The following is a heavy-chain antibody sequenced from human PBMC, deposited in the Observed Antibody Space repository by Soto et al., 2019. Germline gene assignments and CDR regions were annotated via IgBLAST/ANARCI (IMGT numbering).Heavy chain of an antibody. V-gene: IGHV3-43D*04. CDR2: TNSDGTDS. J-gene: IGHJ4*02. Sequence: GGSLRLSCAAAGFDFEDYAMHWFRQVPGKGLEWVSLTNSDGTDSYYMDSVEGRFTISRDNAKSTLYLQMDRLRPEDTALYFCAKSLYYYDSSPLDHWGQGTLVTVSS. CDR1: GFDFEDYA. D-gene: IGHD3-22*01. CDR3: AKSLYYYDSSPLDH.